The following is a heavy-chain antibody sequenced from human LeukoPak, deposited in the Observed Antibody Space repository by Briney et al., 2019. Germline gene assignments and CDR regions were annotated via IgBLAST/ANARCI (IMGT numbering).Heavy chain of an antibody. J-gene: IGHJ4*02. CDR1: GESFSGYY. Sequence: SETLSLTCAVYGESFSGYYWSWIRQPPGKGLEWIGEINHSGSTNYNPSLKSRVTISVDTSKNQFSLKLSSVTAADTAVYSCARGYSSSIFDYWGQGTLVTVSS. CDR2: INHSGST. CDR3: ARGYSSSIFDY. D-gene: IGHD6-13*01. V-gene: IGHV4-34*01.